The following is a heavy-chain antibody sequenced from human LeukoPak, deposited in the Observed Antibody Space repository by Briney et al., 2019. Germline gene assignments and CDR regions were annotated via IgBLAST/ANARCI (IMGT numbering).Heavy chain of an antibody. J-gene: IGHJ2*01. CDR1: GFTFSDGW. CDR2: IKSKTDGGTT. D-gene: IGHD3-10*01. CDR3: AKDGSRFGEFVRSYWYFDL. V-gene: IGHV3-15*01. Sequence: GGSLRLSCAASGFTFSDGWMSWVRQPPGKGLEWVGRIKSKTDGGTTDFAAPVKGRFTISRDDSKNTLYLQMNSLRAEDTAVYYCAKDGSRFGEFVRSYWYFDLWGRGTPVTVSS.